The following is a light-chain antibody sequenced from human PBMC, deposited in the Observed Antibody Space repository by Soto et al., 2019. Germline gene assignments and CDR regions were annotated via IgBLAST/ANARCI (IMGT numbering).Light chain of an antibody. J-gene: IGLJ1*01. Sequence: QSALTRPPSASGSPGQSVTISCTGTSSDVGGYNYVSWYQQYPGKVPKLMIYEVNKRPSGVPDRFSGSKSGNTASLTVSGLQAEAESDYYCTSYAGGNNVFGSGTKLTVL. V-gene: IGLV2-8*01. CDR1: SSDVGGYNY. CDR2: EVN. CDR3: TSYAGGNNV.